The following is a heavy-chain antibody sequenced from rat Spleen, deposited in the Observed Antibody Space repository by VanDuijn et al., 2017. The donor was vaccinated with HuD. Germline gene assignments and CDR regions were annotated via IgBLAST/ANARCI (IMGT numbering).Heavy chain of an antibody. V-gene: IGHV2S30*01. Sequence: QVQLRESGPGLVQSSQTLSLTCTVSGFSLSGNIVHWVRQPPGKGLEWMGRMRFDGDTRYNSVLKSRLSISRDTSRNQVFLKRNSLQTEDTATYYCARDEQLGDWGQGVMVTVSS. CDR3: ARDEQLGD. CDR1: GFSLSGNI. D-gene: IGHD1-10*01. CDR2: MRFDGDT. J-gene: IGHJ2*01.